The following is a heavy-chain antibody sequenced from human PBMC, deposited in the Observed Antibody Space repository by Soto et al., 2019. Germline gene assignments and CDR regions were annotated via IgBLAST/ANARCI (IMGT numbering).Heavy chain of an antibody. CDR2: ISAGGGST. D-gene: IGHD4-17*01. V-gene: IGHV3-23*01. Sequence: LRLSCAASGFTFSTYAMSWVRQSPVKVLEWASAISAGGGSTYYADSLKGRFTISRDNFINTLYLQMNSLRTEDTAVYYCAHPRGYGVFDAYDIWGQGAMVTVSS. CDR1: GFTFSTYA. J-gene: IGHJ3*02. CDR3: AHPRGYGVFDAYDI.